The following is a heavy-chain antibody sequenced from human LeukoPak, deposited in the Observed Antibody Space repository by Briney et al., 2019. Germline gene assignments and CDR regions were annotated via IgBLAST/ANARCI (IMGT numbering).Heavy chain of an antibody. V-gene: IGHV1-2*02. Sequence: ASVKVSCKASGYTFTGYYMHWVRQAPGQGLEWMGWINPNSGGTNYAQNFQGRVTMTRDTSISTAYMELSRLRSDDTAVYYCSRGYDSSGYYRHFDYWGQGTLVTVSS. D-gene: IGHD3-22*01. CDR1: GYTFTGYY. CDR3: SRGYDSSGYYRHFDY. CDR2: INPNSGGT. J-gene: IGHJ4*02.